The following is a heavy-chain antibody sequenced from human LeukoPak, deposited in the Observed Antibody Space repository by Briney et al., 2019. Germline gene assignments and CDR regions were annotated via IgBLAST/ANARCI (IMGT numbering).Heavy chain of an antibody. J-gene: IGHJ6*02. CDR2: IYCSGST. V-gene: IGHV4-59*01. Sequence: SETLSLTCTVSGGSISSYYWSWIRQPPGKGLEWIGYIYCSGSTNYNPSLKSRVTISVDTSKNQFSLKLSSVTAADTAVYYCARRGDYYYYGMDVWGQGTTVTVS. CDR3: ARRGDYYYYGMDV. D-gene: IGHD3-16*01. CDR1: GGSISSYY.